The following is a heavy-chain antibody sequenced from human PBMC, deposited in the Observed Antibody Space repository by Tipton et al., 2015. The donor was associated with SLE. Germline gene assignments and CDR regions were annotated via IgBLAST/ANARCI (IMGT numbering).Heavy chain of an antibody. Sequence: TLSLTCAVYGGSFSGYYWSWIRQPPGKGLEWIGEINHSGSTNYNPSLKSRVTISLDRSNNQFSLKVNSMTAADTAVYHCARGYYESNGYYSFDYWGLGALVTVSS. J-gene: IGHJ4*02. D-gene: IGHD3-22*01. V-gene: IGHV4-34*01. CDR3: ARGYYESNGYYSFDY. CDR2: INHSGST. CDR1: GGSFSGYY.